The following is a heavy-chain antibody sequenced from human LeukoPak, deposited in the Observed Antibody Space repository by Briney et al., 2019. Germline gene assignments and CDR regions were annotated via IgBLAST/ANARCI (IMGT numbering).Heavy chain of an antibody. CDR1: GGTFSSYA. J-gene: IGHJ6*02. CDR3: ARGMGGTELARYYYGMDV. V-gene: IGHV1-69*04. D-gene: IGHD3-16*01. Sequence: GASVKVSCKASGGTFSSYAISWVRQAPGQGLEWMGRIIPILGIANYAQKFQGRVTITADKSTSTAYMELSSLRSEDTAVYYCARGMGGTELARYYYGMDVWGQGTTVTVSS. CDR2: IIPILGIA.